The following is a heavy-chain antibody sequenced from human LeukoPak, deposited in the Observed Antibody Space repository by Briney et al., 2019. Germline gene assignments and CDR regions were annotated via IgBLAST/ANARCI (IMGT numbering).Heavy chain of an antibody. J-gene: IGHJ4*02. Sequence: GGSLRLSCAASGFTFSSYAMSWVRQAPGKGLEWVSAISGSGGSTYYADSVKGRFTISRDNSKNTLYLQMNSLRAEDTAVYYCARADYDFWSGYYEALFDYWGQGTLVTVSS. CDR3: ARADYDFWSGYYEALFDY. D-gene: IGHD3-3*01. CDR1: GFTFSSYA. CDR2: ISGSGGST. V-gene: IGHV3-23*01.